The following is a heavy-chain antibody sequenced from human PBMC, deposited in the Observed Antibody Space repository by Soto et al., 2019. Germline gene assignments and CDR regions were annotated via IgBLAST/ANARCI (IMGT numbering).Heavy chain of an antibody. Sequence: GGSLRLSCAASGFTFSKAWMTWVRQAPGKGLEWVGRIKRKTDGETIHYAAPVKGRFTISRDDSKNTLYLQMNSLKIEDTAVYYCSTQEYSSNWYYFEYWGQGALVTVSS. CDR1: GFTFSKAW. CDR2: IKRKTDGETI. CDR3: STQEYSSNWYYFEY. J-gene: IGHJ4*02. V-gene: IGHV3-15*07. D-gene: IGHD6-13*01.